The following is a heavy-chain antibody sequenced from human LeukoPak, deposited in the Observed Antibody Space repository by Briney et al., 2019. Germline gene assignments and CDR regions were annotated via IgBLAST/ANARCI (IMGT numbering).Heavy chain of an antibody. Sequence: PGGSLRLSCAASGFTFSTYSMNWVRQAAGKGLEWVSYISASGETVHYAESVEGRFTISRDNAKNSLYLQMNSLRADDTAVYYCARMVKYFDIPGVWGQGTLVTVSS. CDR3: ARMVKYFDIPGV. CDR2: ISASGETV. J-gene: IGHJ4*02. CDR1: GFTFSTYS. V-gene: IGHV3-48*01. D-gene: IGHD3-9*01.